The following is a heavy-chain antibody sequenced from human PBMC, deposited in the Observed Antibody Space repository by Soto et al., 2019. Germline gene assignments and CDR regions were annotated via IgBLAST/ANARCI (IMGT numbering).Heavy chain of an antibody. CDR2: ISSSGSTI. CDR3: ARAILWTMVRGVTNYYYYMDV. CDR1: GFTFSDYY. J-gene: IGHJ6*03. Sequence: GGSLRLSCAASGFTFSDYYMSWIRQAPGKGLEWVSYISSSGSTIYYADSVKGRFTISRDNAKNSLYLQMNSLRAEDTAVYYCARAILWTMVRGVTNYYYYMDVWGKGTTVTVSS. D-gene: IGHD3-10*01. V-gene: IGHV3-11*01.